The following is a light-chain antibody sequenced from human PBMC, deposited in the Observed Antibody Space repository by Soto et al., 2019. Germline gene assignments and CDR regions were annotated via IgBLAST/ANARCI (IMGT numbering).Light chain of an antibody. Sequence: RARGTISCRISQGISSYLAWYQQKPGKAPELLIYAASTLQSGVPSRFSGSGSGTDFTLTISCLQSEDFATYYCQQYYSFPLTFGQGTKVDIK. CDR1: QGISSY. CDR2: AAS. CDR3: QQYYSFPLT. V-gene: IGKV1D-8*01. J-gene: IGKJ1*01.